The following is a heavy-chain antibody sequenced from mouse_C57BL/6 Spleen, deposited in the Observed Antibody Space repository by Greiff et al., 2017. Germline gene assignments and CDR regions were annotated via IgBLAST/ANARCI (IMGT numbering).Heavy chain of an antibody. J-gene: IGHJ4*01. D-gene: IGHD2-3*01. CDR2: ISYDGSN. V-gene: IGHV3-6*01. CDR3: ARDDGSLYYYAMDY. Sequence: VQLQQSGPGLVKPSQSLSLTCSVTGYSITSGYYWNWIRQFPGNKLECMGYISYDGSNNYNPSLKNRISITRDTSKNQFFLKLNSVTTEDTATYDCARDDGSLYYYAMDYWGQGTSVTVSS. CDR1: GYSITSGYY.